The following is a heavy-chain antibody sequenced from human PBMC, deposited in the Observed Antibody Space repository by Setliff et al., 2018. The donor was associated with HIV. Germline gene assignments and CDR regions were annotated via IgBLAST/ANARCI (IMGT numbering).Heavy chain of an antibody. Sequence: SETLSLTCTVSGGSISSHYWSWIRQPPGKGLEWIGSLYYSGSTVYNPSLKSPVTISLDTSKNQFSLKLSSVTAADTAVYYCALVGTYCGGDCYSGTEYFQHWGQGTQVTVSS. CDR2: LYYSGST. D-gene: IGHD2-21*02. CDR1: GGSISSHY. V-gene: IGHV4-59*11. J-gene: IGHJ1*01. CDR3: ALVGTYCGGDCYSGTEYFQH.